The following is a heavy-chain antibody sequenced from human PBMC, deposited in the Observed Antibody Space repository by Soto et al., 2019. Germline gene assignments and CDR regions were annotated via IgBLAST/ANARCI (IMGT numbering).Heavy chain of an antibody. J-gene: IGHJ6*02. Sequence: GWSLRLSCAASGFTVSSNYMSWVRQAPGKGLEWVSSISSSSSYIYYADSVKGRFTISRDNAKNSLYLQMNSLRAEDTAVYYCARAEVAGTYYYYGMDVWGQGTTVTVSS. V-gene: IGHV3-21*01. CDR1: GFTVSSNY. D-gene: IGHD6-19*01. CDR3: ARAEVAGTYYYYGMDV. CDR2: ISSSSSYI.